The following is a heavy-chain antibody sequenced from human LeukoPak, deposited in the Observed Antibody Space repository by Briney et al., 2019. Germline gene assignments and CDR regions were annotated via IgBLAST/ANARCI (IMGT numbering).Heavy chain of an antibody. CDR1: GYNFVNYW. D-gene: IGHD1-1*01. CDR2: IFPGDSNT. J-gene: IGHJ4*02. V-gene: IGHV5-51*01. Sequence: AGESLKISCKGSGYNFVNYWIAWVRQMPGKGLEWMGIIFPGDSNTRYSPSFQGQVTISADKSINTAYLQWSSLKASDTAIYYCAREQQLVLFDYWGQGALVSVSS. CDR3: AREQQLVLFDY.